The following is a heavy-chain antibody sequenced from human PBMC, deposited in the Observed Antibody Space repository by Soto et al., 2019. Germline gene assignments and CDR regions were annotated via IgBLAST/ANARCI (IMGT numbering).Heavy chain of an antibody. D-gene: IGHD3-16*02. Sequence: GGSLRLSCAASGFTFSSYSMNWVRQAPGKGLEWVSSISSSSSYIHYADSVKGRFTISRDNAKNSLYLQMNSLRAEDTAVYYCAREECPYXYIWGSYRYNDAFDIWGQGTMVTVSS. CDR1: GFTFSSYS. CDR3: AREECPYXYIWGSYRYNDAFDI. J-gene: IGHJ3*02. CDR2: ISSSSSYI. V-gene: IGHV3-21*01.